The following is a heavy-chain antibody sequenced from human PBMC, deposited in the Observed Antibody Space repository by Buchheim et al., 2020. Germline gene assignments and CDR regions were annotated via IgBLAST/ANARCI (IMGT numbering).Heavy chain of an antibody. Sequence: QVQLQESGPGLVKPSETLSLTCTVSGASISSYWWSWIRQSPGKGLEWIGYMYYSGSINYNPSLESRVTISADTSKNQFSLKLSSVTAADTAVYYCARYGGNYYGPLDNWGHGTL. CDR1: GASISSYW. V-gene: IGHV4-59*01. CDR2: MYYSGSI. D-gene: IGHD1-26*01. J-gene: IGHJ4*01. CDR3: ARYGGNYYGPLDN.